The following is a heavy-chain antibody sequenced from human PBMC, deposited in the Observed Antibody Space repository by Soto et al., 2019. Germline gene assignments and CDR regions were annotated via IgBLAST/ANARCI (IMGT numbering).Heavy chain of an antibody. CDR2: ISSSSNAI. Sequence: GGSLRLSSAPSGFTFSTYNMNSVPQAPGKGLEWVSYISSSSNAIFYAVSVKGRFTISRDNAKNSLYLQMNSLRDEDTAVYYCVRDVHYSFDSWGQGTLVTVSS. V-gene: IGHV3-48*02. CDR3: VRDVHYSFDS. CDR1: GFTFSTYN. J-gene: IGHJ4*02.